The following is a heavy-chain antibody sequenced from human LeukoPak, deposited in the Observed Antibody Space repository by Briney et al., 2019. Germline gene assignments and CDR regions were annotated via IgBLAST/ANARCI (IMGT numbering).Heavy chain of an antibody. CDR3: ARYSGNYGLDY. V-gene: IGHV3-30*02. CDR1: GFTFSNYV. D-gene: IGHD4-17*01. J-gene: IGHJ4*02. CDR2: IRYDGSSK. Sequence: PGGSLRLSCAASGFTFSNYVIHWVRQPPGKGLEWVSLIRYDGSSKYYADSVRGRFTIYKDNSKNTIYLKMNSLRAEDTAVYYCARYSGNYGLDYWGQGTLVTVSS.